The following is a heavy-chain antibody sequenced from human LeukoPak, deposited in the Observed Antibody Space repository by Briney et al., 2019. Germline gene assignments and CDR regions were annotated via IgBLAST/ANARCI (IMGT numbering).Heavy chain of an antibody. V-gene: IGHV4-59*08. J-gene: IGHJ4*02. CDR2: IYYSGST. Sequence: SETPSLTCTVSGGSISSYYWSWIRQPPGKGLEWIGYIYYSGSTNYNPSLKSRVTISVDTSKNQFSLKLSSVTAADTAVYYCARHGPYGDYRFDYWGQGTLVTVSS. CDR1: GGSISSYY. CDR3: ARHGPYGDYRFDY. D-gene: IGHD4-17*01.